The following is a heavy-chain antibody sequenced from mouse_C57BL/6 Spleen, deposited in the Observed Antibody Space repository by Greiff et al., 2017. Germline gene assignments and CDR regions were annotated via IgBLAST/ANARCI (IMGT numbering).Heavy chain of an antibody. CDR3: ARDHDYGSSYWYFDV. CDR1: GFTFSDYY. J-gene: IGHJ1*03. CDR2: INYDGSST. V-gene: IGHV5-16*01. Sequence: EVKVVESEGGLVQPGSSMKLSCTASGFTFSDYYMAWVRQVPEKGLEWVANINYDGSSTYYLDSLKSRFIISRDNAKNILYLQMSSLKSEDTATYYCARDHDYGSSYWYFDVWGTGTTVTVSS. D-gene: IGHD1-1*01.